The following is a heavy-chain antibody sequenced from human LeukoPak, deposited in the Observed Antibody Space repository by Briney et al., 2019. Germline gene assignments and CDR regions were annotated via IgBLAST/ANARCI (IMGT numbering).Heavy chain of an antibody. CDR2: IYYSGST. Sequence: SETLSLTCTVPGGSISSSSYYWGWIRQPPGKGLEWIGSIYYSGSTYYNPSLKSRVTISVDTSKNQFSLKLSSVTAADTAVYYCARRGPLEGYYDSSGYYFFDYWGQGTLVTVSS. CDR1: GGSISSSSYY. D-gene: IGHD3-22*01. CDR3: ARRGPLEGYYDSSGYYFFDY. V-gene: IGHV4-39*07. J-gene: IGHJ4*02.